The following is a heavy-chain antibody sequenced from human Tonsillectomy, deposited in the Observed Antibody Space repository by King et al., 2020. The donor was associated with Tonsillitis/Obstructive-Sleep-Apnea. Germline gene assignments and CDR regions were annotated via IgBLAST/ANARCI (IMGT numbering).Heavy chain of an antibody. CDR2: ISHDGSVK. CDR1: GFTFTSYA. J-gene: IGHJ5*02. V-gene: IGHV3-30*01. Sequence: VQLVESGGGVVQPGRSLRLSCAASGFTFTSYAMHWVRQAPGKGLEWVAVISHDGSVKYYADSVKGRFTISRDNSKNTLYLQMNSLRAEDTGVYYCARGAFWSGYYTNWFDPWGQGTLVTVSS. CDR3: ARGAFWSGYYTNWFDP. D-gene: IGHD3-3*01.